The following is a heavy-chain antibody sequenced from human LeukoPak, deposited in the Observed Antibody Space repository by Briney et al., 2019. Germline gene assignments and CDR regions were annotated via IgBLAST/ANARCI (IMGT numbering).Heavy chain of an antibody. Sequence: SVKVSCKASGGTFSSYAISWVRQAPGQGLEWMGGIIPIFGTANYAQKFQGRVTITADKSTSTAYMELSSLRSEDTAVYYCASIVVVTAIAMDVWGQGTTVTVSS. CDR1: GGTFSSYA. D-gene: IGHD2-21*02. J-gene: IGHJ6*02. CDR3: ASIVVVTAIAMDV. V-gene: IGHV1-69*06. CDR2: IIPIFGTA.